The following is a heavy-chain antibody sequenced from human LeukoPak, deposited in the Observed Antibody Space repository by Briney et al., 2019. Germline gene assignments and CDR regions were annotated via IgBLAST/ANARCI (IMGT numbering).Heavy chain of an antibody. Sequence: PSETLSLTCAVSGGSISGYYWSWIRQPPGKGLEWIGYIYYSGSTNYNPSLKSRVTISVDTSKNQISLKLSSVTAADTAVYYCAGVGRNFDYWGQGTLVTVSS. CDR2: IYYSGST. V-gene: IGHV4-59*12. D-gene: IGHD2-15*01. CDR1: GGSISGYY. J-gene: IGHJ4*02. CDR3: AGVGRNFDY.